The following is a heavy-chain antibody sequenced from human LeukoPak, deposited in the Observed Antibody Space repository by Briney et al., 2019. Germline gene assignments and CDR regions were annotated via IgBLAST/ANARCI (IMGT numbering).Heavy chain of an antibody. D-gene: IGHD7-27*01. J-gene: IGHJ6*02. V-gene: IGHV5-10-1*01. CDR1: GYSFTSYW. CDR2: IDPSDSYT. CDR3: ARHARAPGVYYGMDV. Sequence: GESLRISCKGSGYSFTSYWISWVRQMPGKGLEWVGRIDPSDSYTNYSPSFQGDVTISSGKSISPAYLQWSSLKASDTAMYYCARHARAPGVYYGMDVWGQGTTVTVSS.